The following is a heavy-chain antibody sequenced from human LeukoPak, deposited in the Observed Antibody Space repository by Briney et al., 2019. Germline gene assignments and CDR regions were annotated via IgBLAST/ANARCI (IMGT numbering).Heavy chain of an antibody. Sequence: PGGSLRLSCAASGFTFSSYGMNWVRQAPGKGLEWVSYISRSSSYIYYADSVKGRFTISRDNAKNSLYLQMNSLRAEDTAVYYCATLYGDYVSSYYYMDVWGKGTTVTISS. V-gene: IGHV3-21*01. CDR3: ATLYGDYVSSYYYMDV. J-gene: IGHJ6*03. CDR1: GFTFSSYG. CDR2: ISRSSSYI. D-gene: IGHD4-17*01.